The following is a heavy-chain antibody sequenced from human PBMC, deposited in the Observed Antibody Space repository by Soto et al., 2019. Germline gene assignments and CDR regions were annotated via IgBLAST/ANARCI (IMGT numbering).Heavy chain of an antibody. V-gene: IGHV3-30*18. J-gene: IGHJ6*02. CDR1: GFTFSSYG. D-gene: IGHD6-13*01. CDR3: AKDGAAAAKTYYYGMDV. Sequence: GGSLRLSCAGSGFTFSSYGMHWVRQAPGKGLEWVVVISYDGSNKYYADSVKGRFTISRDNSKNTLYLQMNSLRAEDTAVYYCAKDGAAAAKTYYYGMDVWGQGTTVTVSS. CDR2: ISYDGSNK.